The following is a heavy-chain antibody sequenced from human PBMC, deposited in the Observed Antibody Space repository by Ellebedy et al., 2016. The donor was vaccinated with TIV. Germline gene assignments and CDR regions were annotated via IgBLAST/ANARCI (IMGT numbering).Heavy chain of an antibody. Sequence: SETLSLTCAISGASITIDTWWSWVRQTPGKGLEWIGEIYHSGTTNYNPSLNNRGTISADTSTNQFSLKLTSVTAADTAVYYCARTRYTNDTLYYYYMDVWGNGATVTVSS. CDR2: IYHSGTT. CDR1: GASITIDTW. V-gene: IGHV4-4*02. J-gene: IGHJ6*03. CDR3: ARTRYTNDTLYYYYMDV. D-gene: IGHD3-10*01.